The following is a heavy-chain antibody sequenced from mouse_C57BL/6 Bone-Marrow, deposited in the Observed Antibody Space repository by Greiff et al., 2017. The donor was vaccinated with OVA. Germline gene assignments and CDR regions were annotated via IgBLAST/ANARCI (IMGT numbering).Heavy chain of an antibody. Sequence: DVKLQESGGGLVQPGGSMKLSCVASGFTFSNYWMNWVRQSPAKGLEWVAQIRLKSDNYATHYAESVKGRFTISRDDSKSSFYLQMNNLRAEDTGIYYCTADYDYDYYAMDYWGQGTSVTVSS. V-gene: IGHV6-3*01. CDR2: IRLKSDNYAT. D-gene: IGHD2-4*01. CDR1: GFTFSNYW. CDR3: TADYDYDYYAMDY. J-gene: IGHJ4*01.